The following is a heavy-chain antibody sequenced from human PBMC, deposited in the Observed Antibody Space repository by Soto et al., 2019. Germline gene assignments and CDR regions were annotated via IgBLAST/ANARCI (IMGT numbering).Heavy chain of an antibody. Sequence: ASVKVSCKASGHTFSSYYIHWVRQAPGQGLEWIGIINPNGGSTNYAQNFKGRLTMTRDTSTSTVYMDLSALTSDDTAVYYCARDSGYELRGAFDDWGQGTLVTVSS. CDR2: INPNGGST. CDR3: ARDSGYELRGAFDD. J-gene: IGHJ4*02. D-gene: IGHD5-12*01. V-gene: IGHV1-46*01. CDR1: GHTFSSYY.